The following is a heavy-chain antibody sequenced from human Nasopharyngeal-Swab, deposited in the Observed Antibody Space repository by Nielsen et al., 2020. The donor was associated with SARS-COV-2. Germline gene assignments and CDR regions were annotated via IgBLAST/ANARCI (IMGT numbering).Heavy chain of an antibody. J-gene: IGHJ4*02. V-gene: IGHV3-9*01. CDR2: ISWNSGSI. CDR1: GFTFDDYA. D-gene: IGHD3-9*01. CDR3: AAGYFDWLSIDY. Sequence: SLKISCAASGFTFDDYAMHWVRQAPGKGLEWVSGISWNSGSIGYADSVKGRSTISRDNAKNSLYLQMNSLRAEDTALYYCAAGYFDWLSIDYWGQGTLVTVSS.